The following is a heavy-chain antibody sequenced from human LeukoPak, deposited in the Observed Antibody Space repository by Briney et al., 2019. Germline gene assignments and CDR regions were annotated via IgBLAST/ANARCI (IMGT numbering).Heavy chain of an antibody. CDR3: ARTDYLDY. V-gene: IGHV3-74*01. CDR2: TLNDGSTT. D-gene: IGHD1-1*01. CDR1: GFTLSSNW. J-gene: IGHJ4*02. Sequence: TGRSLRLSCAASGFTLSSNWMHWVRQAPGKGLVWVARTLNDGSTTTYADSVKGRFTISRDDAKNMMFLQMNSLRAEDTGVYYCARTDYLDYWGQGTLVTVSS.